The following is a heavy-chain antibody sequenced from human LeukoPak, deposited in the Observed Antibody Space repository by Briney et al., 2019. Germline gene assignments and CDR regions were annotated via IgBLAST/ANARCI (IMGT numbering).Heavy chain of an antibody. J-gene: IGHJ4*02. Sequence: GGSLRLSCAASGFTFSTYAVSWVRQAPGKGLEWVSAISSSGGTTYYADSVKGRFSISRDNSKNTLYLQMNSLRAEDTAVYYCAKDRNGWPTTFDSSGQGTMLIASA. V-gene: IGHV3-23*01. CDR3: AKDRNGWPTTFDS. D-gene: IGHD6-19*01. CDR2: ISSSGGTT. CDR1: GFTFSTYA.